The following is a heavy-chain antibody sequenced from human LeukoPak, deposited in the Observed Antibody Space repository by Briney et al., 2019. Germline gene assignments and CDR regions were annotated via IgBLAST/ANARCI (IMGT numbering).Heavy chain of an antibody. V-gene: IGHV4-59*01. J-gene: IGHJ3*02. D-gene: IGHD4-23*01. CDR1: GVSLSSYY. CDR2: IYYSGST. CDR3: ARDEGNLYSATDPFNI. Sequence: PSETLSLTCAVSGVSLSSYYWSWIRQPPGKGLEWIGYIYYSGSTNYNPSLKSRVTISLDTSKNQFSLKLSSVSAADTAVYYCARDEGNLYSATDPFNIEDQG.